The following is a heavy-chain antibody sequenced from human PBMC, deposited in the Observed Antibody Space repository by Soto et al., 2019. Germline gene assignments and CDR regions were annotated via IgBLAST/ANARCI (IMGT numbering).Heavy chain of an antibody. CDR1: GFTFSSYA. Sequence: PGGSLRLSCAACGFTFSSYAMSWVRQAPGKGLEWVSAISGSGGSTYYADSVKGRFTISRDNSKSTLYLQMNSLRAEDTAVYYCAKSRTVNVDTAMVDYWGQGTLVTVSS. J-gene: IGHJ4*02. CDR2: ISGSGGST. V-gene: IGHV3-23*01. D-gene: IGHD5-18*01. CDR3: AKSRTVNVDTAMVDY.